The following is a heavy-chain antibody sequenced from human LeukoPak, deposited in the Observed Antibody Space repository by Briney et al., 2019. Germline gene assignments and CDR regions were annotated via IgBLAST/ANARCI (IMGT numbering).Heavy chain of an antibody. V-gene: IGHV4-59*08. CDR2: IYYSGST. J-gene: IGHJ4*02. D-gene: IGHD3-10*01. CDR1: GGSISSYY. CDR3: ASARRYYGIGEYDY. Sequence: SETLSLTCTVSGGSISSYYWSWIRQPPGKGLEWIGYIYYSGSTNYNPSLKSRVTISVDTSKNQFSLKLSSVTAADTAVYYCASARRYYGIGEYDYWGQGTLVTVSS.